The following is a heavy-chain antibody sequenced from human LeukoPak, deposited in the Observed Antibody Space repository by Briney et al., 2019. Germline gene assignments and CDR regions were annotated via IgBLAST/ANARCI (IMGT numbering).Heavy chain of an antibody. CDR1: GLTFSSYE. CDR3: AVLLWFGELGY. V-gene: IGHV3-48*03. J-gene: IGHJ4*02. Sequence: PGGSLRLSCAASGLTFSSYEMSWVRQAPGKGLEWVSDISSSGSTIYYADSVKGRFTISRDNAKNSLYLQMNSLRAEDTAVYYCAVLLWFGELGYWGQGTLVTASS. CDR2: ISSSGSTI. D-gene: IGHD3-10*01.